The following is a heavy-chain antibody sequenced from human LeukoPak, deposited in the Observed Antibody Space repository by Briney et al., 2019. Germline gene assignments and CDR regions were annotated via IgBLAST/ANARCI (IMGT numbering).Heavy chain of an antibody. CDR2: MNPNSGNT. V-gene: IGHV1-8*02. CDR3: ARSDKV. CDR1: GGTFSSYA. J-gene: IGHJ4*02. Sequence: ASVKVSCKASGGTFSSYAINWVRQATGQGLEWMGWMNPNSGNTAYAQKFHGRVTMTRNTSINTAYMELSSLRSEDTAVYYCARSDKVWGQGTLVTVSS.